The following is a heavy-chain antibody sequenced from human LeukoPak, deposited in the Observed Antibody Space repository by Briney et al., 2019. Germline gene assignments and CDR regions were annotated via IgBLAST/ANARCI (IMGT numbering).Heavy chain of an antibody. CDR3: ARDMLAVPSNWFDP. CDR2: INPSGGGT. V-gene: IGHV1-46*01. D-gene: IGHD2-8*01. Sequence: ASVKVSCKSSGYTFTSYYIHWVRQAPGQGLEWMGVINPSGGGTSYAQKFQGRVTMTRDTSTSTVYMDLRSLRSEDTAVYFCARDMLAVPSNWFDPWGQGTLVTVSS. J-gene: IGHJ5*02. CDR1: GYTFTSYY.